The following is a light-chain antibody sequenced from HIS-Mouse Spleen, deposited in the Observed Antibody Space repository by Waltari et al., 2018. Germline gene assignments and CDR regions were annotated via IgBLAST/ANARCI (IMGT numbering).Light chain of an antibody. CDR2: EDS. Sequence: SYELTQPPSVSVSQGQTARITCSGDALPKKYAYWYQQKYGQAPVLVIYEDSKRPSGIPERFSGSSSGTMATLTISGAQVEDEADYYCYSTDSSGNHRVFGGGTKLTVL. J-gene: IGLJ2*01. CDR3: YSTDSSGNHRV. CDR1: ALPKKY. V-gene: IGLV3-10*01.